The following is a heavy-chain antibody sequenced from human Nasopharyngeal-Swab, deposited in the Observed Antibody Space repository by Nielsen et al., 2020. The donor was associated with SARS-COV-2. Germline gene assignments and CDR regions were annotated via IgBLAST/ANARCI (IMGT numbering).Heavy chain of an antibody. J-gene: IGHJ6*03. D-gene: IGHD4-17*01. Sequence: SQTLSLTRAISGDSVSSSSAAWNWIRQSPSRGLEWLGRTYYRSKWYNDYAVSVKSRITINPDTSKNQFSLHLNSVTPEDTAVYYCARARGAYGDYYYYYYTDVCGKGTTVTVSS. CDR2: TYYRSKWYN. V-gene: IGHV6-1*01. CDR1: GDSVSSSSAA. CDR3: ARARGAYGDYYYYYYTDV.